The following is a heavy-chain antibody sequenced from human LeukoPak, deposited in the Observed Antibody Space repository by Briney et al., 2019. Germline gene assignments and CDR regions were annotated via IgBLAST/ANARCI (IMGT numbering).Heavy chain of an antibody. D-gene: IGHD1-1*01. CDR3: ARENFMATSGTTFDI. Sequence: GGSLRLSCAASGFTFSNYAMSWVRQAPGKGPEWVSAIIGSVGSTYYADSVKGRFTISRDNSKNTLYLQMNSLRAEDTAVYYCARENFMATSGTTFDIWGQGTMVSVSS. CDR1: GFTFSNYA. J-gene: IGHJ3*02. V-gene: IGHV3-23*01. CDR2: IIGSVGST.